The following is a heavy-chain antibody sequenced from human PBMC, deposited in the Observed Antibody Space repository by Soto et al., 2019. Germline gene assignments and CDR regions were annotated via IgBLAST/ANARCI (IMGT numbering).Heavy chain of an antibody. V-gene: IGHV4-59*01. CDR2: IFYSGTT. CDR1: GGSISSYF. Sequence: SETLSLTCAVSGGSISSYFWSWIRQPPGKGLEWIGYIFYSGTTNYNPSIKGRVTISVDTSKNRFSLKLTSVTAADTAVYYCARGRGGTYDAFDIWGQGTMVTVSS. CDR3: ARGRGGTYDAFDI. J-gene: IGHJ3*02. D-gene: IGHD1-26*01.